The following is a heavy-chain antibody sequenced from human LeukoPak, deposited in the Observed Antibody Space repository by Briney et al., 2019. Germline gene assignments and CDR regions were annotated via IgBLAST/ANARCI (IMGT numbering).Heavy chain of an antibody. CDR1: GFTFSSYS. V-gene: IGHV3-21*01. Sequence: GGSLRPSCAASGFTFSSYSMNWVRQAPGKGLEWVSSIGSSSSYIYYADSVKGRFTISRDNAKNSLYLQMNSLRAEDTAVYYCARDIGYPCMDVWGQGTTVTVSS. CDR2: IGSSSSYI. CDR3: ARDIGYPCMDV. J-gene: IGHJ6*02. D-gene: IGHD2-15*01.